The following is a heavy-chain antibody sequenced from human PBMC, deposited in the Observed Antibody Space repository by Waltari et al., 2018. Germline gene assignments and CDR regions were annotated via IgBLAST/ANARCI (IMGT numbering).Heavy chain of an antibody. J-gene: IGHJ5*02. CDR3: ARDVYGDYSNWFDP. CDR2: IIPILGIA. Sequence: QVQLVQSGAEVKKPGASVKVSCKASGYTFTSYGISWVRQAPGQGLEWMGWIIPILGIANYAQKFQGRVTITADKSTSTAYMELSSLRSEDTAVYYCARDVYGDYSNWFDPWGQGTLVTVSS. CDR1: GYTFTSYG. D-gene: IGHD4-17*01. V-gene: IGHV1-69*10.